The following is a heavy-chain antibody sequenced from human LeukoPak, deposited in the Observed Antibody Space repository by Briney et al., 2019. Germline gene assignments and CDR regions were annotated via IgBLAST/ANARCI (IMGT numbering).Heavy chain of an antibody. CDR1: GYTFTGYY. V-gene: IGHV1-2*02. D-gene: IGHD5-12*01. Sequence: ASVKVSCRASGYTFTGYYVHWVRQAPGQGLEWMGWINPNSGGTNYAQKFQGRVTMTRDTSISTAYMELSRLRSDDTAVYYCARDRGSGYVWNWFNPWGQGTLVTVSS. CDR3: ARDRGSGYVWNWFNP. CDR2: INPNSGGT. J-gene: IGHJ5*02.